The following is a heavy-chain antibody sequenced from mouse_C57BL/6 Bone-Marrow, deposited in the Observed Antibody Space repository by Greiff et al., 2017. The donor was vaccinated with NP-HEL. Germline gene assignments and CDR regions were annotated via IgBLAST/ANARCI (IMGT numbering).Heavy chain of an antibody. CDR1: GYTFTGYW. CDR3: ARLPLLITTPVEDWYFDV. CDR2: ILPGSGST. V-gene: IGHV1-9*01. D-gene: IGHD1-1*01. Sequence: QVQLQQSGAELMKPGASVKLSCKATGYTFTGYWIEWVKQRPGHGLEWIGEILPGSGSTNYIEKFKGKATFTADTSSNTAYMQLSSLTTEDSAIYYCARLPLLITTPVEDWYFDVWGTGTTVTVSS. J-gene: IGHJ1*03.